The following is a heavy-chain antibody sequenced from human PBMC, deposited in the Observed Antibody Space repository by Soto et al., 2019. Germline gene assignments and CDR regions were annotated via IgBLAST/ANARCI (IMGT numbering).Heavy chain of an antibody. CDR1: GFTVSSSH. CDR2: IYSGGSS. CDR3: DRFGTDSSEIYSFSFNLFHP. Sequence: GGSLRLSCTTSGFTVSSSHMSWVRQAPGKGLEWVSVIYSGGSSYYAVSVQGRFSISRDTSKNTVSLQMNSLRGEDTAMYYCDRFGTDSSEIYSFSFNLFHPLGQ. V-gene: IGHV3-53*01. D-gene: IGHD3-16*02. J-gene: IGHJ5*02.